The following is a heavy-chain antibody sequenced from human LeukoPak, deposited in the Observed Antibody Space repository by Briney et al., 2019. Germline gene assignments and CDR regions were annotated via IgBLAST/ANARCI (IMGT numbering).Heavy chain of an antibody. V-gene: IGHV3-11*04. CDR1: GFTFSDYY. D-gene: IGHD3-22*01. J-gene: IGHJ4*02. CDR2: ISSSGSTI. Sequence: GGSLRLSCAASGFTFSDYYMGWIRQAPGKGLEWVSYISSSGSTIYYADSVKGRFTISRDNAKNSLYLQMNSLRAEDTAVYYCARDYDSSGYYATLDYWGQGTLVTVSS. CDR3: ARDYDSSGYYATLDY.